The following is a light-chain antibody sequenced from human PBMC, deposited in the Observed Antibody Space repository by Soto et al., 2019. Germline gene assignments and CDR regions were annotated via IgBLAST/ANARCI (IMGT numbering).Light chain of an antibody. J-gene: IGKJ4*01. V-gene: IGKV3-11*01. Sequence: EIVLTQSPATLSSSPGERATLSCRASQSVGSSLAWYQQKPGQAPRLLIYDASNSATGIPARFSGSGSGTDCTLTISSLEPEDFAVYYCQQRSNWPALTFGGGTKVEIK. CDR2: DAS. CDR1: QSVGSS. CDR3: QQRSNWPALT.